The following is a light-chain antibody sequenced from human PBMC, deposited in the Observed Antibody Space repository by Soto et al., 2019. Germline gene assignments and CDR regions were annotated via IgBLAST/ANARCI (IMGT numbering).Light chain of an antibody. CDR2: GAS. J-gene: IGKJ1*01. CDR1: QTINNN. V-gene: IGKV3-15*01. Sequence: VMTQAPATLSVSPGERATLSCRASQTINNNVAWYQLKDGQVPRLVIYGASTRATDIPARFSGSGSGTEFTLTISSLHPDDFATYYCQQYNSYSPTFGQGTKVDIK. CDR3: QQYNSYSPT.